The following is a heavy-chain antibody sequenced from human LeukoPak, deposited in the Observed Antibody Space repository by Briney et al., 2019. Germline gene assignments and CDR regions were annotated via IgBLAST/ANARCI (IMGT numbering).Heavy chain of an antibody. Sequence: PGGSLRLSCAASGFTFSDYYMSWIRQAPGKGPEWVSYISSSSSYTDYADSVKGRFTISRDNAKNSLFLQMNSLRAEDTAVYYCARESGRRITGTLDYWGQGTLVTVSS. CDR3: ARESGRRITGTLDY. CDR2: ISSSSSYT. CDR1: GFTFSDYY. D-gene: IGHD1-20*01. V-gene: IGHV3-11*06. J-gene: IGHJ4*02.